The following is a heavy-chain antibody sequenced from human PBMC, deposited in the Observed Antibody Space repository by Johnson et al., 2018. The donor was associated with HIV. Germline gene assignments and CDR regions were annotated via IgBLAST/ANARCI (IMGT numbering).Heavy chain of an antibody. J-gene: IGHJ3*02. Sequence: QVQLVESGGGVVQPGRSLRLSCAASGFTFSSYGMHWVRQAPGKGLEWVAHLSYDGSNKYYARSVRGRFTVSRDTSKNTVNLQMDSLRPEDTAVYFCVRWGSGWSAFDIWGQVTMVTVSS. V-gene: IGHV3-33*05. CDR3: VRWGSGWSAFDI. CDR2: LSYDGSNK. D-gene: IGHD6-19*01. CDR1: GFTFSSYG.